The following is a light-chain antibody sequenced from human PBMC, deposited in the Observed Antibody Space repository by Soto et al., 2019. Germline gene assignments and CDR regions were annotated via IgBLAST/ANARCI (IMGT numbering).Light chain of an antibody. J-gene: IGLJ3*02. CDR3: QSYDNSLSAWV. CDR1: SSNIGTNWP. V-gene: IGLV1-40*01. Sequence: VLTQPPSVSGAPGQRVTISCTGSSSNIGTNWPVHWYQQFPGIAPKLLIYDNNNRPSGVPDRFSGSKSGTSASLAITGLQAEDEADYYCQSYDNSLSAWVFGGGTKLTVL. CDR2: DNN.